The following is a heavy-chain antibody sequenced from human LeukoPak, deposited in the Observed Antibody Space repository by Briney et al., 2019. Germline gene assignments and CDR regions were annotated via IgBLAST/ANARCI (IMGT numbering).Heavy chain of an antibody. J-gene: IGHJ4*02. D-gene: IGHD4-17*01. V-gene: IGHV4-39*07. CDR2: IYYGGST. CDR1: GGSISSGSYY. Sequence: PSETLSLTCTVSGGSISSGSYYWGWIRQPPGKGLEWIGNIYYGGSTYYNPSLKSRVTISVDTSKNQFSLKLSSVTAADTAVYYCASYGDYEGYWGQGTLVTVSS. CDR3: ASYGDYEGY.